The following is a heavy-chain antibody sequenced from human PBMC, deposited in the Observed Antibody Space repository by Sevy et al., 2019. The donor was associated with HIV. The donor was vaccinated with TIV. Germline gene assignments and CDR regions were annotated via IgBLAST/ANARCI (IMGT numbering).Heavy chain of an antibody. CDR2: IHSGGKI. J-gene: IGHJ6*02. CDR3: AREDIVLGEDNYYGIDV. Sequence: GGSLRLSCAASGFSVSSNYMSWVRQAPGKGPEWVSVIHSGGKISYADSVKGRFTISRDNSKNTLYLQMNSLRAEDTAVYYCAREDIVLGEDNYYGIDVWGQGTTVTFSS. D-gene: IGHD2-15*01. CDR1: GFSVSSNY. V-gene: IGHV3-53*01.